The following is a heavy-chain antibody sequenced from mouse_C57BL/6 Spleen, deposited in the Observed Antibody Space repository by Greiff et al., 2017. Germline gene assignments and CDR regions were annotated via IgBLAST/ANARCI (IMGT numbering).Heavy chain of an antibody. V-gene: IGHV5-12*01. CDR2: ISNGGGHT. Sequence: EVKLVESGGGLVQPGGSLKLSCAASGFTFSDYYMYWVRQTPETRLEWVAYISNGGGHTYYPATLKGRFTISRDNAKNTLYLQMRRLKSEDTAMYYCSRLNWDYYAMDCWGQGTSVTVSS. D-gene: IGHD4-1*02. CDR3: SRLNWDYYAMDC. CDR1: GFTFSDYY. J-gene: IGHJ4*01.